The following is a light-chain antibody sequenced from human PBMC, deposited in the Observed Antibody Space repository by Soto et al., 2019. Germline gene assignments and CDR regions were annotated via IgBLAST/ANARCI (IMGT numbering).Light chain of an antibody. J-gene: IGLJ1*01. CDR2: EVS. Sequence: QSVLTQPASVSGSPGQSITISCTGTSSDVGGYNYVSWYQQHPGKAPQLMIYEVSNRPSGVSNRFSGSKSDNTASLTISGLQAEDEADYYLSSYTSFSTYVFGTGTKLTVL. V-gene: IGLV2-14*01. CDR3: SSYTSFSTYV. CDR1: SSDVGGYNY.